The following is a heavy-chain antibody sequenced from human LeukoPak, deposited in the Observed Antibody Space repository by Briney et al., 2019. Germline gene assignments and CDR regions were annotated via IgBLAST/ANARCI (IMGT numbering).Heavy chain of an antibody. CDR1: GFTFSSYS. CDR2: ISSNGGST. J-gene: IGHJ4*02. CDR3: ARTHCSGGSCYSSHGYYFDY. V-gene: IGHV3-64*01. D-gene: IGHD2-15*01. Sequence: GGSLRLSCAAPGFTFSSYSMNWVRQAPGKGLEWVSAISSNGGSTYYANSVKGRFTISRDNSKNTLYLQMGSLRAEDMAVYYCARTHCSGGSCYSSHGYYFDYWGQGTLVTVSS.